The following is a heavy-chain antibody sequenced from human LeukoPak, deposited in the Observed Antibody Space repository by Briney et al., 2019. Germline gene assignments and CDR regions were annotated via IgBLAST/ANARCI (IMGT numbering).Heavy chain of an antibody. D-gene: IGHD2-21*02. CDR1: GYTLTELS. Sequence: ASVKVSCKVSGYTLTELSMHWVRQAPGKGLEWMGGFDPEDGETIYAQKFQGRVTMTEDTSTDTAYMELSSLRSEDTAVYYCAVDTGVYCGGDCPGYWGQGTLVTVSS. CDR3: AVDTGVYCGGDCPGY. J-gene: IGHJ4*02. CDR2: FDPEDGET. V-gene: IGHV1-24*01.